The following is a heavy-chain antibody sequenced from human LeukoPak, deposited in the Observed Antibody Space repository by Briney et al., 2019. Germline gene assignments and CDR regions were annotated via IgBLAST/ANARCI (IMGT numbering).Heavy chain of an antibody. D-gene: IGHD2-2*01. V-gene: IGHV3-49*04. CDR1: GFTFGDYA. J-gene: IGHJ6*03. CDR3: TRDVIDCSSTSCYWDYYYYMDV. Sequence: GGSLRLSCTASGFTFGDYAMSWVRQAPGQGLEWVGFIRSKAYGGTTEYAASVKGRFTISRDDSKSIAYLQMNSLKTKDTAVYYCTRDVIDCSSTSCYWDYYYYMDVWGKGTTVTVSS. CDR2: IRSKAYGGTT.